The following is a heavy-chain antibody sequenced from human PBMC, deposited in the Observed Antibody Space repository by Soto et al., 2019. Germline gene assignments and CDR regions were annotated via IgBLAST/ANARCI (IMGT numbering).Heavy chain of an antibody. CDR3: KRDPRYSSTFDY. Sequence: PGGSLRLSCAASGFTFSSYSMNWFRQAPGKGLEWVSSISSSSSYIYYADSVKGRFTISRDNAKNSLYLQMNSLRAEDTAVYYCKRDPRYSSTFDYRGQGTLVTVSS. CDR2: ISSSSSYI. CDR1: GFTFSSYS. V-gene: IGHV3-21*01. D-gene: IGHD6-13*01. J-gene: IGHJ4*02.